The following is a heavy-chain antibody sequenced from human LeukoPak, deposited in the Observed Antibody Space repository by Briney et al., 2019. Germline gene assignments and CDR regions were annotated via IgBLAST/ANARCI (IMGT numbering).Heavy chain of an antibody. J-gene: IGHJ4*02. V-gene: IGHV3-23*01. Sequence: GVPLTLLCAASRFTFSSYAMSWVPRAPGKGLEWVSAISGSGGSTYYADSVEGRFTISRDNSKNTLYLQMNSLRAEDTAVYYCAKVSSSWYSGGFIDYWGQGTLVTVSS. D-gene: IGHD6-13*01. CDR1: RFTFSSYA. CDR3: AKVSSSWYSGGFIDY. CDR2: ISGSGGST.